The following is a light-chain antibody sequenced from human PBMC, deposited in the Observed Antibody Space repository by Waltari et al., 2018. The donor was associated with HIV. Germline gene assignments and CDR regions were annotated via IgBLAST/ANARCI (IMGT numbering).Light chain of an antibody. V-gene: IGLV2-23*02. CDR3: CSYAGTSTLM. CDR2: EVT. CDR1: SSDVGNHNL. J-gene: IGLJ3*02. Sequence: QSALTQPASVSGSLGQSITISCTGTSSDVGNHNLVSWYQHHPGKAPKLLVSEVTKRPSGVSNRFSGSKSGNTASLTISGLQAEDEADYYCCSYAGTSTLMFGGGTKLTVL.